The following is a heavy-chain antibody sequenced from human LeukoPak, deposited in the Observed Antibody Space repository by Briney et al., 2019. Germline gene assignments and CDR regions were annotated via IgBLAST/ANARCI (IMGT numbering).Heavy chain of an antibody. CDR2: MYYSGST. CDR1: GGSFSSSSYY. CDR3: ARHFDRDGYKSNAFDI. V-gene: IGHV4-39*01. J-gene: IGHJ3*02. Sequence: SETLSLTCTVSGGSFSSSSYYWGWIRQPPGKGLEWIGSMYYSGSTYYNASLRSRVTISVDTSKNQFSLKLSSVTAADTAVYYCARHFDRDGYKSNAFDIWGQGTMVTVAS. D-gene: IGHD5-24*01.